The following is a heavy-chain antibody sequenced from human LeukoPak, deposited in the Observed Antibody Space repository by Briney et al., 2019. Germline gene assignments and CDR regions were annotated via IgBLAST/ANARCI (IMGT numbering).Heavy chain of an antibody. CDR3: ARDNYSPKGNYYYYMDV. V-gene: IGHV1-69*06. CDR1: GGTFSSYA. J-gene: IGHJ6*03. CDR2: IIPIFGTA. Sequence: PVKVSCKASGGTFSSYAISWVRQAPGQGLEWMGGIIPIFGTANYAQKFQGRVTITADKSTSTACMELSSLRSEDTAVYYCARDNYSPKGNYYYYMDVWGKGTTVTVSS. D-gene: IGHD4-11*01.